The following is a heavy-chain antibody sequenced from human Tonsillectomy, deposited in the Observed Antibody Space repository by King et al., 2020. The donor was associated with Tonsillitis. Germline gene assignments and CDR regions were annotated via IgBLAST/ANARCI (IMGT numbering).Heavy chain of an antibody. Sequence: QLVQSGAEVKKPGASVKVPCKASGYTFTRYPMHWVRQAPGQRLEWMGWINADNGNTKYSQKFHDRLTITRDTSASTAYMELSGLRSEDTAVYYCARGDDDYDDYVTSYYYGMDVWGQGTTVTVSS. J-gene: IGHJ6*02. CDR3: ARGDDDYDDYVTSYYYGMDV. CDR1: GYTFTRYP. CDR2: INADNGNT. D-gene: IGHD4-17*01. V-gene: IGHV1-3*01.